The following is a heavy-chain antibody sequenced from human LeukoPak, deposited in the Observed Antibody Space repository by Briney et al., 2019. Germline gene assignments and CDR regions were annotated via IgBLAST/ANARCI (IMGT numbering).Heavy chain of an antibody. D-gene: IGHD6-13*01. CDR2: ISSSSSYI. Sequence: GGSLRLSCAASGFTFSSYSMNWVRQAPGKGLEWVSSISSSSSYIYYADSVKGRFTISRDNAKNSLYLQMNSLRAEDTAVYYCARVSTSYSSSWYGLGGYYFDYWGQGTLVTVSS. CDR1: GFTFSSYS. J-gene: IGHJ4*02. V-gene: IGHV3-21*01. CDR3: ARVSTSYSSSWYGLGGYYFDY.